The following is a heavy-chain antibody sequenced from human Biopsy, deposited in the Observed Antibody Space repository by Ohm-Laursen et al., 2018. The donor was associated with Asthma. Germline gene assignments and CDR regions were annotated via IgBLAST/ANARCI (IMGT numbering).Heavy chain of an antibody. CDR3: ARLAYGSGSFFDF. V-gene: IGHV5-51*01. CDR2: IFPGDSDT. D-gene: IGHD3-10*01. J-gene: IGHJ4*02. CDR1: GYIFTSYW. Sequence: ESLRISCKASGYIFTSYWIGWVRQMPGKGLEWMGIIFPGDSDTIYSPSFQGQVTISADKSISTAYLQWSSLKASDTAIYYCARLAYGSGSFFDFWGQGTRVTVAS.